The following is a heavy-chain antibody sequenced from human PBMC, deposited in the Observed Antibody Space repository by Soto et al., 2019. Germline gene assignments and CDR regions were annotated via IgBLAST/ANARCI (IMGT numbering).Heavy chain of an antibody. CDR1: GGSFSGYY. CDR2: INHSGST. V-gene: IGHV4-34*01. Sequence: SETLSLTCAVYGGSFSGYYWSWIRQPPGKGLEWIGEINHSGSTNYNPSLKSRVTISVDTSKNQFSLKLSSVTAADTAVYYCANDSIYANWFDPWSQGTLDTVS. CDR3: ANDSIYANWFDP. J-gene: IGHJ5*02. D-gene: IGHD4-4*01.